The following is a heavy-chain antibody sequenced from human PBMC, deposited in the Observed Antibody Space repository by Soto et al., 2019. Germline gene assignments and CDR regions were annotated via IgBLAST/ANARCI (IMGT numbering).Heavy chain of an antibody. CDR1: GFTFSSYA. V-gene: IGHV3-30-3*01. J-gene: IGHJ4*02. Sequence: QVQLVESGGGVVQPGRSLRLSCAASGFTFSSYAMHWVRQAPGKGLEWVAVISYDGSNKYYADSVKGRFTISRDNSKNTVYVQMNSLRAEDTAVYYCARDRDATVHYWGQGTLVTVSS. D-gene: IGHD4-17*01. CDR3: ARDRDATVHY. CDR2: ISYDGSNK.